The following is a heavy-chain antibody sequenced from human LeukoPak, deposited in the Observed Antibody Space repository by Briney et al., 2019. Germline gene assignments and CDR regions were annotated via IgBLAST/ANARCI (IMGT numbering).Heavy chain of an antibody. CDR3: ASLLSSTDQPNYYYYYMDV. J-gene: IGHJ6*03. CDR2: INPSGGST. D-gene: IGHD6-13*01. V-gene: IGHV1-46*01. CDR1: GYTFTSYY. Sequence: ASVKVSCKASGYTFTSYYMHWVRQAPGQGLEWMGIINPSGGSTSYAQKFQGRVTMTRDMSTSTVYMELSSLRSEDTAVYYCASLLSSTDQPNYYYYYMDVWGKGTTVTVSS.